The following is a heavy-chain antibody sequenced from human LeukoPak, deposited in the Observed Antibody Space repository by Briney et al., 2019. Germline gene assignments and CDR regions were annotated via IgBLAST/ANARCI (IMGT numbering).Heavy chain of an antibody. V-gene: IGHV3-23*01. Sequence: SGRGGSTYYADSVKGRFTISRDNSKNTLYLQMNSLRAEDTAVYYCAKVKGLYSSSAGNFDYWGQGTLVTVSS. J-gene: IGHJ4*02. CDR3: AKVKGLYSSSAGNFDY. D-gene: IGHD6-6*01. CDR2: SGRGGST.